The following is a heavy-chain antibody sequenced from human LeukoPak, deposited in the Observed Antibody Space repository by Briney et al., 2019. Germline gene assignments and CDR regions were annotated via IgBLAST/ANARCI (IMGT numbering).Heavy chain of an antibody. CDR1: GGSFSGYY. D-gene: IGHD3-9*01. V-gene: IGHV4-34*01. Sequence: PSETLSLTCAVYGGSFSGYYWSWIRQPPGKGLEWIGEINHSGSTNYNPSLKSRVTISVDTSKNQFSLKLTSVTAADTAVYYCAREGYDILTGSTRAFDIWGHGTKVIVSS. CDR2: INHSGST. CDR3: AREGYDILTGSTRAFDI. J-gene: IGHJ3*02.